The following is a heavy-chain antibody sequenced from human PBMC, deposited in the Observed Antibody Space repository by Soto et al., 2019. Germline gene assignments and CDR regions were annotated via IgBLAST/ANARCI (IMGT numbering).Heavy chain of an antibody. Sequence: SETLSLTCAVSGGSISGGGYSWSWIRQPPGKGLEWIGYIYHSGSTYYNPSLKSRVTISVDRSKNQFSLKLSSVTAADTAVYYCARSGGITMVRGVMGYYYYGMDVWGQGTTVTVSS. CDR2: IYHSGST. CDR1: GGSISGGGYS. V-gene: IGHV4-30-2*01. D-gene: IGHD3-10*01. CDR3: ARSGGITMVRGVMGYYYYGMDV. J-gene: IGHJ6*02.